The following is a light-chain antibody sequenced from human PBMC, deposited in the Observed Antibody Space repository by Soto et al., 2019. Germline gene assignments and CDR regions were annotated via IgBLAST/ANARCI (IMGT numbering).Light chain of an antibody. V-gene: IGLV4-60*02. J-gene: IGLJ3*02. CDR3: ETCDTNTRV. CDR2: LDDNGSY. Sequence: QPVLTQSSSASASLGSSVKITCTLGSGHSSYIIAWHQQQPGKAPRYLMKLDDNGSYNKGSGVPDRFTGSSSGADRYLTISNLQFEDEADYYCETCDTNTRVFGGGTKLTVL. CDR1: SGHSSYI.